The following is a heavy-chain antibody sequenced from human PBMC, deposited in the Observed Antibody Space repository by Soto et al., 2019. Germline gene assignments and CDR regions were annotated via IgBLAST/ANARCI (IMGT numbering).Heavy chain of an antibody. D-gene: IGHD3-10*01. CDR1: GFTFSSYA. J-gene: IGHJ4*02. CDR3: ARGGEGGGLYFDY. CDR2: ISYDGSNK. V-gene: IGHV3-30-3*01. Sequence: QVQLVESGGGVVQPGRSLRLSCAASGFTFSSYAMHWVRQAPGKGLEWVAVISYDGSNKYYADSVKGRFTISRDNSKNTLYLQMNSLRAEDTAVYYCARGGEGGGLYFDYWGQGTLVTVSS.